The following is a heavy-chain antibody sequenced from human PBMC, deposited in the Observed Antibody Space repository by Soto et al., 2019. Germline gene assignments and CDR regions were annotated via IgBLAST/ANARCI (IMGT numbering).Heavy chain of an antibody. V-gene: IGHV5-51*01. CDR1: GYRFTAYW. CDR3: ARPLYCTGRSCPSPYHYYGMDV. CDR2: IYPGDSDT. J-gene: IGHJ6*02. Sequence: GEALKISCKGSGYRFTAYWIGWVRQMPGKGLEWMGIIYPGDSDTRYSPSFQGQVTFSADKSVNAAYLQWASLKASDTATYFCARPLYCTGRSCPSPYHYYGMDVWGQGTTVTVSS. D-gene: IGHD2-15*01.